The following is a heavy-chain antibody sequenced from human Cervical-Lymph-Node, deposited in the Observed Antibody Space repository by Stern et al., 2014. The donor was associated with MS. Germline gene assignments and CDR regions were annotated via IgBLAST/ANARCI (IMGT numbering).Heavy chain of an antibody. J-gene: IGHJ4*02. Sequence: VQLLESGGGVVQPGRSLRLSCAASGFSVSGHSMHWVRQAPGKGLEWGTYISYDGSKKKYADSVRGRFTISRDTSTNTLDLQMNSLRVEDTALYYCAREDYRNYSPYIDYWGQGTRVTVSS. V-gene: IGHV3-30-3*01. D-gene: IGHD4-11*01. CDR1: GFSVSGHS. CDR2: ISYDGSKK. CDR3: AREDYRNYSPYIDY.